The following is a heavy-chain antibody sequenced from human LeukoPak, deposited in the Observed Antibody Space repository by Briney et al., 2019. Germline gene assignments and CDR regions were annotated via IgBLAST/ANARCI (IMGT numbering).Heavy chain of an antibody. CDR3: ARRHCTGGNCYSINFDS. J-gene: IGHJ4*02. Sequence: SGTLSLTCSVSGDSLTNINWWSWVRQPPGKGLEWIGEIYQTGSTSYNPSLKSRVTISADKSNNQYSLKLTSATAADTAVYYCARRHCTGGNCYSINFDSWGQGTLVAVSP. CDR1: GDSLTNINW. V-gene: IGHV4-4*02. CDR2: IYQTGST. D-gene: IGHD2-15*01.